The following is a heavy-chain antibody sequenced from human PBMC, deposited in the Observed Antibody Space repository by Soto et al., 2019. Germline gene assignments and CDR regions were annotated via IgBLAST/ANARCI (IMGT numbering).Heavy chain of an antibody. CDR2: ISAYNGNT. V-gene: IGHV1-18*01. J-gene: IGHJ4*02. D-gene: IGHD6-19*01. CDR1: GYTFTSYG. Sequence: SLKVSCKASGYTFTSYGISCVRQAPGQGLEWMGWISAYNGNTNYAQKLQGRVTMTTDTSTSTAYMELRSLRSDDTAVYYCATGIAVAGRYRGDYWGQGTRVNVS. CDR3: ATGIAVAGRYRGDY.